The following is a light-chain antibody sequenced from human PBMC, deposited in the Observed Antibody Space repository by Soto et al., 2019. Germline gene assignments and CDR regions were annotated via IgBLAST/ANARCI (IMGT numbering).Light chain of an antibody. J-gene: IGKJ1*01. CDR1: QSIVTY. V-gene: IGKV1-39*01. Sequence: DIQMTQSPSSLSASVGDRVTITCRASQSIVTYLNWYLQKPGKPPKLLIYAASNLQSGVPSRFSGSGSGTDFTLTISSLQPEDFATYFCQQSYSTPPWTFGQGTKVNIK. CDR3: QQSYSTPPWT. CDR2: AAS.